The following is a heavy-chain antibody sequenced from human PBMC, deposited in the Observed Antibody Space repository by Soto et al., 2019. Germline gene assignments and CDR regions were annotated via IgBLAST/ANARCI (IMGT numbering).Heavy chain of an antibody. CDR1: GVSISSYY. CDR3: ARDIVGAGTFDY. Sequence: QVQLQESGPGLVKPSETLSLTCTVSGVSISSYYWSWIRQPAGKGLEWIGRIYNNGSPIYNPSLKSRVTMSVDTSTNQFPLKLRSVTAADTAVYYCARDIVGAGTFDYWGQGTLVTVSS. CDR2: IYNNGSP. D-gene: IGHD1-26*01. V-gene: IGHV4-4*07. J-gene: IGHJ4*02.